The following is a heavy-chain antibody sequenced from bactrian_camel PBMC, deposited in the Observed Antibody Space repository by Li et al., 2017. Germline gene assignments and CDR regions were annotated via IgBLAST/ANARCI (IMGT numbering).Heavy chain of an antibody. CDR3: AADRASYYRDYGPYRPGLGN. V-gene: IGHV3S53*01. J-gene: IGHJ6*01. CDR1: GYTYSGNC. D-gene: IGHD4*01. CDR2: IASDGST. Sequence: VQLVESGGGSVQARGSLRLSCEFSGYTYSGNCMAWFRQAPGKEREGVATIASDGSTSYADSVKGRFTISQDRAKNTVYLQMNSLKPEDTAMYYCAADRASYYRDYGPYRPGLGNWGQGTQVTVS.